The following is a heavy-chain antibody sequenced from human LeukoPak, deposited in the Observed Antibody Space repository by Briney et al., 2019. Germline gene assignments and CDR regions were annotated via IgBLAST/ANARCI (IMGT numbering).Heavy chain of an antibody. J-gene: IGHJ4*02. Sequence: SETLSLTCTVSGGSISSSSSYWGWIRQPPGKGLEWIGSIYYSGSTYYNPSLKSRVTISVDTSKNQFSLKLSSVTAADTAVYYCARHSITMVRGVIPPFDYWGQGTLVTVSS. CDR1: GGSISSSSSY. CDR3: ARHSITMVRGVIPPFDY. V-gene: IGHV4-39*01. D-gene: IGHD3-10*01. CDR2: IYYSGST.